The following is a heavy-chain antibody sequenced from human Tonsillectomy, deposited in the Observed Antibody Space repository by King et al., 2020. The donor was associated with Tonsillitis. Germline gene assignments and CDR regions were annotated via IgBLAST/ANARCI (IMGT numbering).Heavy chain of an antibody. Sequence: VQLVESGAEVKKPGASVTVSCKSSGYTFTDYGISWVRQAPGQGLEYMGWISAYNGNTNYAQKLQGRVTMTTDASTGTAYMELRSLRSDDTAVYYCAKTGGYNLNWFDPWGQGTLVTVSS. V-gene: IGHV1-18*01. J-gene: IGHJ5*02. CDR1: GYTFTDYG. CDR2: ISAYNGNT. CDR3: AKTGGYNLNWFDP. D-gene: IGHD1-1*01.